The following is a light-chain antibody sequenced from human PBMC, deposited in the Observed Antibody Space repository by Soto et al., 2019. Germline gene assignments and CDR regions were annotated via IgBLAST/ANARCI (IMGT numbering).Light chain of an antibody. CDR2: GAT. V-gene: IGKV1-39*01. J-gene: IGKJ5*01. CDR1: QSISSY. Sequence: DIQMTQSPSSLSASVGDRVTITCRASQSISSYLNWHQQKPGKAPKLLMYGATSLQSGVPSRFSGSGSGTDFTLTISSLQPEDFATYYCQQSYSIPITFGQGTRLEI. CDR3: QQSYSIPIT.